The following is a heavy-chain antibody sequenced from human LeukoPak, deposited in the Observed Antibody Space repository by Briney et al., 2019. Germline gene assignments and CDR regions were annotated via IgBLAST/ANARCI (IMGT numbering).Heavy chain of an antibody. CDR2: FNHTAST. CDR1: GGTFSGYY. J-gene: IGHJ6*03. CDR3: ARGLGIVVVPAYYYYYYIDV. D-gene: IGHD2-2*03. Sequence: SETLSLTCAVYGGTFSGYYWSWLRHPPGKGLEWIWEFNHTASTNYSPSLKCRVTISVDTSKSQFSLKLSSVTAADTAVYYCARGLGIVVVPAYYYYYYIDVWGKGTTVTVSS. V-gene: IGHV4-34*01.